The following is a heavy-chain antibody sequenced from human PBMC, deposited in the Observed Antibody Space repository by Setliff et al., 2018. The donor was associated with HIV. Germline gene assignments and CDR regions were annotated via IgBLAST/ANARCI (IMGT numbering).Heavy chain of an antibody. Sequence: ASVKVSCKASGYTFTGHYLHWVRQAPGQGLEWLGWVNPNSGDAIYAQNFRGRVTMTRDTSINAAYMELRGLRSDDTAVYYCARNFGLSPSGKYYYYYGMDIWGQGTTVTAP. D-gene: IGHD3-10*01. CDR2: VNPNSGDA. CDR3: ARNFGLSPSGKYYYYYGMDI. CDR1: GYTFTGHY. J-gene: IGHJ6*02. V-gene: IGHV1-2*02.